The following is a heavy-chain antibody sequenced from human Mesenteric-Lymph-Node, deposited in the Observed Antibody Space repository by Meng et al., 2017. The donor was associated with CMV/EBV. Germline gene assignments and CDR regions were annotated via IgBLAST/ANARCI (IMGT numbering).Heavy chain of an antibody. J-gene: IGHJ4*02. V-gene: IGHV5-51*01. CDR3: ARTSPHYYTSSFPLDY. Sequence: GGSLRLSCKGSGYSFTSYSIGWVRQMPGKGLEWMGIIYPGDSDTRYSPSFQGQVTISADKSISTAYLQWSSLKASDTAMYYCARTSPHYYTSSFPLDYWGQGTLVTVSS. D-gene: IGHD6-6*01. CDR2: IYPGDSDT. CDR1: GYSFTSYS.